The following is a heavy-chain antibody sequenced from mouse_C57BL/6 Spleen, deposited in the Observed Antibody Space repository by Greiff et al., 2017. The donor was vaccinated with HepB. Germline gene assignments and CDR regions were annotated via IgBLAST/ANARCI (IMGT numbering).Heavy chain of an antibody. J-gene: IGHJ2*01. CDR2: IYPGDGDN. V-gene: IGHV1-82*01. CDR3: TRADYSNFYFDY. D-gene: IGHD2-5*01. CDR1: GYAFSSSW. Sequence: QVQLQQSGPELVKPGASVKISCKASGYAFSSSWMNWVKQRPGKGLEWIVRIYPGDGDNNYNGKFKGKATMTADKSSSTAYMQLNSLRSEDSAVYFCTRADYSNFYFDYWGQGTTLTVSS.